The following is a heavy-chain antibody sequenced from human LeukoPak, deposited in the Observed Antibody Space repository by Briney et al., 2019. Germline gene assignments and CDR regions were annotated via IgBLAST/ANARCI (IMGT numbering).Heavy chain of an antibody. Sequence: PGGSLRLSCAVSGFNFRHAAMTWVRQVPGKALEWVGLICFSGDNAYYADSVKGRFTISRDNSNDSLSLHMNSLRVEDTAMYYCVKDIELSAWGLGTMVTVSS. D-gene: IGHD3-16*02. CDR1: GFNFRHAA. V-gene: IGHV3-23*01. CDR3: VKDIELSA. J-gene: IGHJ3*01. CDR2: ICFSGDNA.